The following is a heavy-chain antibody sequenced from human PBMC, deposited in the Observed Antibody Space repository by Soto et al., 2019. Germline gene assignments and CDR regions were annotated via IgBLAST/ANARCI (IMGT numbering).Heavy chain of an antibody. D-gene: IGHD6-13*01. CDR1: GGSISSGDYY. CDR3: ASRHSSPYFDY. Sequence: QVQLQETGPGLVKPSHTLSLTCTVSGGSISSGDYYWSWIRQPPGKGLEWIGSIYYSGSTYYNPSLKSRVTISVDTSKNQFSLKLNSVTAADTAVYYCASRHSSPYFDYWGQGTLVTVSS. CDR2: IYYSGST. J-gene: IGHJ4*02. V-gene: IGHV4-30-4*01.